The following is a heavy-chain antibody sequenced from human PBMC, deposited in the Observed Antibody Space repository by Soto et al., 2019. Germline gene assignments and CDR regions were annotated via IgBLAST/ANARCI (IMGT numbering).Heavy chain of an antibody. Sequence: GPLIICWGASEFDCVSYGVHWVRQDPGKGLEWVSFMSSRGSYIFYAVSVKGRFTISRDNAKSILYLQMNSLRAEDTAVYYCARDLGDYGDYLYYHYAMDVWGQGTKVPVSS. CDR3: ARDLGDYGDYLYYHYAMDV. J-gene: IGHJ6*02. V-gene: IGHV3-21*06. CDR1: EFDCVSYG. D-gene: IGHD4-17*01. CDR2: MSSRGSYI.